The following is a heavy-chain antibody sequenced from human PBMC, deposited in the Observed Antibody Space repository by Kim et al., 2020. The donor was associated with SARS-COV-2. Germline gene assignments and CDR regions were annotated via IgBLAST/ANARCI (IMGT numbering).Heavy chain of an antibody. CDR3: ARDFSWRQFDY. CDR1: GLSVTTNY. CDR2: FYVGGQT. D-gene: IGHD3-3*01. Sequence: GGSLRLSCAASGLSVTTNYMTWVRQAPGKGLEWVSVFYVGGQTYYTDSVQGRFTISRDDSKNTVYLQMNNLRVDDTAVYYCARDFSWRQFDYWGQGTLATVSS. J-gene: IGHJ4*02. V-gene: IGHV3-53*01.